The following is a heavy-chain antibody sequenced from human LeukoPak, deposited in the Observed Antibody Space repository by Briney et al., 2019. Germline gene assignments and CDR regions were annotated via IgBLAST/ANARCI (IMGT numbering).Heavy chain of an antibody. J-gene: IGHJ4*02. V-gene: IGHV3-23*01. CDR1: RFTFNSYA. CDR2: IGGSNGIT. D-gene: IGHD5-12*01. Sequence: GGSLRLSCAASRFTFNSYAMSWVRQAPGKGLEWVSVIGGSNGITFYVGSVKGRFTISGDNSKDTLYLQMNSLGAEDTAVYYCARNENSGWGYFDYWGQGTLVTVSS. CDR3: ARNENSGWGYFDY.